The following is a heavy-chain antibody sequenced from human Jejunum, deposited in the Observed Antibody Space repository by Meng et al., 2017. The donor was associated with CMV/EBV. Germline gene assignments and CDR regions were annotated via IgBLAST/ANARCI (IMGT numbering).Heavy chain of an antibody. V-gene: IGHV3-49*04. Sequence: TFGEYAMNWVRQAPGKGLEWVGFIRSTAYGATTEYAASVKGRFTISRDDSKNIAYLQMSSLRTEDTAIYYCSRMASISSGAWFDPWGQGTLVTVSS. CDR3: SRMASISSGAWFDP. CDR2: IRSTAYGATT. D-gene: IGHD5-24*01. J-gene: IGHJ5*02. CDR1: TFGEYA.